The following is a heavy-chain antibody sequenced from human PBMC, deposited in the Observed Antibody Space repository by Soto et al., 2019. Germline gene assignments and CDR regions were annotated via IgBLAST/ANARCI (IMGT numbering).Heavy chain of an antibody. CDR1: GGTFSSYA. CDR3: ARHNFDCSSTSCYSSHYYYYYGMDV. CDR2: FISICGTA. J-gene: IGHJ6*02. Sequence: QVQLVQSGAEVKKPGSSVKVSCKASGGTFSSYAISWVRQAPGQGLEWMGGFISICGTANYAQKFQGRVTITADESTSTAYMELSSLRSEDTAVYYCARHNFDCSSTSCYSSHYYYYYGMDVWGQGTTVTVSS. D-gene: IGHD2-2*01. V-gene: IGHV1-69*01.